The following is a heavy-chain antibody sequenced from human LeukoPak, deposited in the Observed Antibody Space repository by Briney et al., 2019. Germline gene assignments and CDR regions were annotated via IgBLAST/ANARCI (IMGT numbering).Heavy chain of an antibody. CDR2: IYYSGST. D-gene: IGHD3-10*01. J-gene: IGHJ5*02. CDR1: GGSISSSSYY. CDR3: ARDKITMVRGVISSNWFDP. Sequence: PSETLSLTCTVSGGSISSSSYYWGWIRQPPGKGLEWIGSIYYSGSTYYNPSLKSRVTISVDTSKNQFSLKLSSVTAADTAVYYCARDKITMVRGVISSNWFDPWGQGTLVTVSS. V-gene: IGHV4-39*07.